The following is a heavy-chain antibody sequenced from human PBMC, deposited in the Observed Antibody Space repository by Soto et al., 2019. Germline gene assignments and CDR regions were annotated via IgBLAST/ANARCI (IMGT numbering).Heavy chain of an antibody. V-gene: IGHV4-59*01. CDR2: IYYSGST. CDR3: ARAGDYDFWSGYSNDAFDI. D-gene: IGHD3-3*01. Sequence: SETRSRTWTVSSGSMSCYCWNWIRQPPGKGLEWIGYIYYSGSTNYNPSLKSRVTISVDTSRNRFSLKLSSVTAADTAVYYCARAGDYDFWSGYSNDAFDIWGQGTMVTVSS. J-gene: IGHJ3*02. CDR1: SGSMSCYC.